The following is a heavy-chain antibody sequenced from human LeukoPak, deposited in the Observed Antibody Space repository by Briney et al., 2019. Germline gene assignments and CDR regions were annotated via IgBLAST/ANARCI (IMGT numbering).Heavy chain of an antibody. CDR3: ARDKYYDYVWGSYRPDY. CDR1: GYALTGDY. J-gene: IGHJ4*02. Sequence: ASVKVSCKASGYALTGDYMHWVPQAPRQGLERMGRSYPNSGGTNYAQTCQGRVTMTRDTSISTAYMELSRLRYDDTAVYNCARDKYYDYVWGSYRPDYWGQGTLVTVSS. D-gene: IGHD3-16*02. V-gene: IGHV1-2*06. CDR2: SYPNSGGT.